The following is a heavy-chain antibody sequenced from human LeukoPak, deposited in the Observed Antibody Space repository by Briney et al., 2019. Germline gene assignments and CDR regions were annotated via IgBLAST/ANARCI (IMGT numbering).Heavy chain of an antibody. CDR1: GGSISSSSYY. CDR3: ATTSGKFPVDS. D-gene: IGHD3-16*01. V-gene: IGHV4-39*07. Sequence: PSETLSLTCTVSGGSISSSSYYWGWIRQPPGKGLEWIGSIYYSGSTYYNPSLESRVTISMDTSKNQFSLRLTSVTAADTALYFCATTSGKFPVDSWGQGILVTVSS. CDR2: IYYSGST. J-gene: IGHJ4*02.